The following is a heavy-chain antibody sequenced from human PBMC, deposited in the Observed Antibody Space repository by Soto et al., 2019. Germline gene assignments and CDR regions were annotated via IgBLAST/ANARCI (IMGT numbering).Heavy chain of an antibody. D-gene: IGHD1-1*01. CDR3: ARARSNDSFTY. CDR1: GFTFSGYY. J-gene: IGHJ4*02. V-gene: IGHV3-7*01. Sequence: PGGSLRLSCAASGFTFSGYYMTWVRQAPGRGLEWVANIKQDGSDKYYVGSLKGRFTISRDNAKNSLYLQMNSLRVEDTAVYYWARARSNDSFTYWGQGTLVTFSS. CDR2: IKQDGSDK.